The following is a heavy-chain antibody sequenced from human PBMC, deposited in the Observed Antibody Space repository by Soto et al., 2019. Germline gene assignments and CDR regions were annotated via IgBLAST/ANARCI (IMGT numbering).Heavy chain of an antibody. Sequence: ASVKVSCKASGYTFTSYAMHWVRQAPGQRLEWMGWINAGNGNTKYSQKFQGRVTMTRDTSASTAYMELSSLRSEDTAVYYCARDRIGYCSGGSCYTNWYFDLWGRGTLVTVSS. J-gene: IGHJ2*01. CDR1: GYTFTSYA. V-gene: IGHV1-3*01. CDR3: ARDRIGYCSGGSCYTNWYFDL. D-gene: IGHD2-15*01. CDR2: INAGNGNT.